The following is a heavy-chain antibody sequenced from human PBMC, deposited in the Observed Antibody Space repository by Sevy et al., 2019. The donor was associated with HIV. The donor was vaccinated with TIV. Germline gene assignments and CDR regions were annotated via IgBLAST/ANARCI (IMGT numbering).Heavy chain of an antibody. V-gene: IGHV3-30*04. CDR2: IAYDGSNK. CDR1: GFVFSSYA. J-gene: IGHJ3*02. D-gene: IGHD3-3*01. CDR3: AVPRFLEWLSSAAFDI. Sequence: GGSLRLSCTASGFVFSSYAMHWVRQAPGKGLEWVAFIAYDGSNKNYADSVKGRFTLSRDNSKNTLYLQMNSLGAEDTAVYYCAVPRFLEWLSSAAFDIWGQGTMVTVSS.